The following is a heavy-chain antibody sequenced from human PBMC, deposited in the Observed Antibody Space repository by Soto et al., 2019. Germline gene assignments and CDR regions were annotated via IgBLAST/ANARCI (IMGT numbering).Heavy chain of an antibody. CDR1: GYTFTSYG. CDR3: ARVPREVGANWFDP. CDR2: ISAYNGNT. Sequence: ASVKVSCRASGYTFTSYGISWVRQAPGQGLEWMGWISAYNGNTNYAQKLQGRVTMTTDTSTSTAYMELRSLRSDDTAVYYCARVPREVGANWFDPWGQGTLVTVSS. J-gene: IGHJ5*02. D-gene: IGHD3-10*01. V-gene: IGHV1-18*01.